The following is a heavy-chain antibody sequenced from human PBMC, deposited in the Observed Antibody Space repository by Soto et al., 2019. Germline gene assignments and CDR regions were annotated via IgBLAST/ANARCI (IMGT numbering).Heavy chain of an antibody. Sequence: SETLSLTCTVSGGSVRGGYYYWSWIRQPPGKGLEWIGYIDYSGSTNYNPSLKSRVTMSIDTSRNQFSLKLSSVTAADTAVYYCAMIVQTDGRFLSNYYYGMDVWGQGTTVTVSS. V-gene: IGHV4-61*01. CDR1: GGSVRGGYYY. J-gene: IGHJ6*02. CDR3: AMIVQTDGRFLSNYYYGMDV. CDR2: IDYSGST. D-gene: IGHD3-22*01.